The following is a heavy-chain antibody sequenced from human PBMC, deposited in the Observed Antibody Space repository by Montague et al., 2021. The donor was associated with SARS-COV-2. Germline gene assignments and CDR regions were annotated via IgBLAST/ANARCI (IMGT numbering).Heavy chain of an antibody. J-gene: IGHJ6*02. CDR3: ARDRDWDDWCGMDV. CDR2: ISSSGGGSTK. Sequence: SLRLSCAASGFIFSSYEMNWVPQAPGKGLEWISYISSSGGGSTKHYTDXVKGRFTISRDNAKNSLYLQMNSLRVEDTAIYYCARDRDWDDWCGMDVWGQGTTVTVSS. V-gene: IGHV3-48*03. CDR1: GFIFSSYE. D-gene: IGHD2-21*01.